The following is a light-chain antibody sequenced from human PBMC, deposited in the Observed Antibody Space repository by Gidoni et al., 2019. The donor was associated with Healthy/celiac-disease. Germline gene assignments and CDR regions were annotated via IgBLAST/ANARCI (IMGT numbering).Light chain of an antibody. CDR2: KDS. CDR3: QSADSSGTWV. Sequence: SSELTQPPSVSPSPGQTTRITCSGDALQKQYAYWYQQKPGQAPVLVIYKDSERPSGIPERFSGSSSGTTVTLTISGVQAEDEADYYCQSADSSGTWVFGGGTKLTVL. CDR1: ALQKQY. V-gene: IGLV3-25*03. J-gene: IGLJ3*02.